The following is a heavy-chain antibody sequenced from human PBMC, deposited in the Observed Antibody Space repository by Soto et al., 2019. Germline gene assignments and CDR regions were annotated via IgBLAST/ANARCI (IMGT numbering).Heavy chain of an antibody. CDR3: ARVPADTCCSFDY. CDR1: GGSISGNNW. Sequence: QVQLQESGPGLVKPSGTLSLTCAVSGGSISGNNWWSWVRQTPGKGLEWIGEIYHGGTTNYNPSLKRRVTISVDKSTNHCSLKLSSVNAADTAVYYCARVPADTCCSFDYWGQGTLVTVSS. D-gene: IGHD2-21*01. V-gene: IGHV4-4*02. J-gene: IGHJ4*02. CDR2: IYHGGTT.